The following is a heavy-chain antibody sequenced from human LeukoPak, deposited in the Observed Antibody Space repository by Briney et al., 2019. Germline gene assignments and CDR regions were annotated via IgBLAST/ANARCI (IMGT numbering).Heavy chain of an antibody. CDR3: ARGELWFGDV. CDR1: GFTFSSYN. CDR2: ITSSSSYI. V-gene: IGHV3-21*01. Sequence: PGGSLRLSCAASGFTFSSYNMNWVRQAPGKGLEWVSSITSSSSYIYYADSVKGRFTISRDNAKNSLYLQMNSLRAEDTAVYYCARGELWFGDVWGKGTTVTVSS. J-gene: IGHJ6*04. D-gene: IGHD3-10*01.